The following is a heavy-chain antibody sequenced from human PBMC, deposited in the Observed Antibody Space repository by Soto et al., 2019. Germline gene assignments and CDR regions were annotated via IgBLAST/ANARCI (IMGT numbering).Heavy chain of an antibody. V-gene: IGHV3-33*06. D-gene: IGHD2-8*01. CDR2: IWYDGSNK. Sequence: GGSLRVSCAASGFTFSSYGMHWVRQAPGKGLEWVAVIWYDGSNKYYADSVKGRFTISRDNSKNTLYLQMNSLRAEDTAVYYCAKFHVGGIVPENYYFDYWGQGTLVTVSS. J-gene: IGHJ4*02. CDR1: GFTFSSYG. CDR3: AKFHVGGIVPENYYFDY.